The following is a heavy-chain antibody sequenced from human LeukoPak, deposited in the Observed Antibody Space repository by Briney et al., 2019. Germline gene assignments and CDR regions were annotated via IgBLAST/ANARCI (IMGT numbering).Heavy chain of an antibody. V-gene: IGHV3-74*01. D-gene: IGHD4-17*01. CDR3: ARPKDSGDFVAAFDS. CDR1: GFTFSSYW. J-gene: IGHJ4*02. CDR2: INKDGSST. Sequence: GGSLRLSCAASGFTFSSYWMHWVRQAPGKGLVWVSRINKDGSSTTYADSVKGRFTISRDNAENTLYLQLSSLRGEDTAVYYCARPKDSGDFVAAFDSWGQGTLVTVSS.